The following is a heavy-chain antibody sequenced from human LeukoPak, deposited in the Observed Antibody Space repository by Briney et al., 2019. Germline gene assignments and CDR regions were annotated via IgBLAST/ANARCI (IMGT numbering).Heavy chain of an antibody. CDR3: ARNYGAGAFDI. V-gene: IGHV4-59*01. Sequence: SETLPLTCTVSGGSISSYYWSWIRQPPGKGLEWIGYIYYSGSTNYNPSLKSRVTISVDTSKNQFSLKLSSVTAADTAVYYCARNYGAGAFDIWGQGTMVTVSS. CDR1: GGSISSYY. D-gene: IGHD4-17*01. CDR2: IYYSGST. J-gene: IGHJ3*02.